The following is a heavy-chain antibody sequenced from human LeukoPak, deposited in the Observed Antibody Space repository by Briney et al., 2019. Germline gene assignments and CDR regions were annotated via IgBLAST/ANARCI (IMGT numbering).Heavy chain of an antibody. V-gene: IGHV3-7*03. D-gene: IGHD4/OR15-4a*01. CDR3: ARRAGAYSHPYDY. CDR1: GFTFSRDW. J-gene: IGHJ4*02. Sequence: PGGSLRLSCAASGFTFSRDWMNWVRQAPGKTLEWVANINQDGSKKNYVDSVKGRFTISRDNSKNTLYLQMNSLRAEDTAVYYCARRAGAYSHPYDYWGQGTLVTVSS. CDR2: INQDGSKK.